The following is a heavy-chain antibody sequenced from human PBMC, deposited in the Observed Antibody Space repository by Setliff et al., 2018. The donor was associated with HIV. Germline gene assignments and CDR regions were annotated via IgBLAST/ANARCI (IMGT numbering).Heavy chain of an antibody. CDR3: ARSGYSGYDWNWFDP. CDR2: ISYDGNNK. Sequence: LRLSCAASGFTFSSYSMHWVRQAPGKGLEWVSLISYDGNNKYYVDSVKGRFTISRDNSKNTLYLQMNSLGAEDTAVYYCARSGYSGYDWNWFDPWGQGTLVTVSS. D-gene: IGHD5-12*01. V-gene: IGHV3-30*04. CDR1: GFTFSSYS. J-gene: IGHJ5*02.